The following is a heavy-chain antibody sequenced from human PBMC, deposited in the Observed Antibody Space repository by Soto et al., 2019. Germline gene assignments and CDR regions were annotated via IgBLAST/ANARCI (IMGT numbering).Heavy chain of an antibody. Sequence: QVQLVQSGAEVKKPGASVKVSCKASGYTFTSYDINWVRQDTGQGLEWMGWMNPNSGNTGYAQKFQGRVTMTRNTSISTAYMELSSLRSEDTAVYYCARVPGRSWGNAFDIWGQGTMVTVSS. D-gene: IGHD6-13*01. V-gene: IGHV1-8*01. CDR3: ARVPGRSWGNAFDI. CDR1: GYTFTSYD. J-gene: IGHJ3*02. CDR2: MNPNSGNT.